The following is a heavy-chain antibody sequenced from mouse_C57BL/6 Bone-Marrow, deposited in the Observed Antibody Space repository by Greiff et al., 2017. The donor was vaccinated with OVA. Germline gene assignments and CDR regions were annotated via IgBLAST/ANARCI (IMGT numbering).Heavy chain of an antibody. Sequence: EVQLQQSGPELVKPGASVKISCKASGYTFTDYYMNWVKQSHGKSLEWIGDINPNNGGTSYNQKFKGKATLTVDKSSSTAYMELRSLTSEDSAVYYGARVGDYWFAYWGQGTLVTVSA. CDR3: ARVGDYWFAY. D-gene: IGHD2-13*01. V-gene: IGHV1-26*01. J-gene: IGHJ3*01. CDR2: INPNNGGT. CDR1: GYTFTDYY.